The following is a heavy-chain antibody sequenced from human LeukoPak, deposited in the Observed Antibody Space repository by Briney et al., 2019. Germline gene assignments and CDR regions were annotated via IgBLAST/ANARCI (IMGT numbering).Heavy chain of an antibody. D-gene: IGHD2-2*02. J-gene: IGHJ5*02. CDR1: GFTFNNYW. V-gene: IGHV3-74*01. CDR3: ARDCSSTSCYRGGFDP. Sequence: GGSLRLSCAASGFTFNNYWMSWVRQAPGEGLVWLSLIKTDGSIAAYADSVKGRFTFSRDNAKNTLYLQMDSLRAEDTAVYYCARDCSSTSCYRGGFDPWGQGTLLTVS. CDR2: IKTDGSIA.